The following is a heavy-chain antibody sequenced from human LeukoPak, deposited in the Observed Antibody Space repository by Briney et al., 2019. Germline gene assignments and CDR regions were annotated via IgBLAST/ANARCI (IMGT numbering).Heavy chain of an antibody. CDR2: ISENGGAA. V-gene: IGHV3-23*01. CDR3: ARDGGSVADYYFDY. Sequence: GGSLRLSCAASGFTFTNYVMGWVRQAQGKGLEWVSAISENGGAADYADSVRGRFTISRDNAKNSLYLQMNSLRAEDTAVYYCARDGGSVADYYFDYWGQGTLVTVSS. CDR1: GFTFTNYV. J-gene: IGHJ4*02. D-gene: IGHD6-19*01.